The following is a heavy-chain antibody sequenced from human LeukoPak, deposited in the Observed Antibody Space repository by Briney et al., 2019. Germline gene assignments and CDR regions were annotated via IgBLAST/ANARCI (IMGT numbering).Heavy chain of an antibody. CDR2: IKSKTNGGTT. Sequence: TGGSLRLSCAASGFSFSNAWMSWVRQAPGKGLEWVGRIKSKTNGGTTEYAAPVKGRFTILRDDSKNTLYLQMNSLKTEDTAVYYCMLGSGSYDSSDFDYWGQGTLVTVSS. CDR3: MLGSGSYDSSDFDY. V-gene: IGHV3-15*01. D-gene: IGHD3-22*01. J-gene: IGHJ4*02. CDR1: GFSFSNAW.